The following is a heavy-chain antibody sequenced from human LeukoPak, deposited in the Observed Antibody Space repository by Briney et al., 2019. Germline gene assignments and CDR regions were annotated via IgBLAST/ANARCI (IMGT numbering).Heavy chain of an antibody. CDR3: ARAVAVAGRPTYYYYYMDV. Sequence: GGSLRLSCAASGFTFSSFAMNWVRQAPGKGLEWVSYISSSGSTIYYADSVKGRFTISRDNAKNSLYLQMNSLRAEDTAVYYCARAVAVAGRPTYYYYYMDVWGKGTTVTVSS. V-gene: IGHV3-48*04. CDR2: ISSSGSTI. J-gene: IGHJ6*03. CDR1: GFTFSSFA. D-gene: IGHD6-19*01.